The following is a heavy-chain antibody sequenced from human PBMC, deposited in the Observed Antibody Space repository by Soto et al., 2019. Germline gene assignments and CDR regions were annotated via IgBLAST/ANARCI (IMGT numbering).Heavy chain of an antibody. CDR3: ASPPGGGDGYYWDY. Sequence: QVQLVQSGAEVKKPGSSVKVSCKASGGTFSSYAISWVRQAPGQGLEWMGGIIPIFGTANYGPKFQGRVTVTADEPTSTAYLVPGSMRAEAAAVYYCASPPGGGDGYYWDYWGQGTLVTVSA. D-gene: IGHD5-12*01. CDR1: GGTFSSYA. V-gene: IGHV1-69*01. J-gene: IGHJ4*02. CDR2: IIPIFGTA.